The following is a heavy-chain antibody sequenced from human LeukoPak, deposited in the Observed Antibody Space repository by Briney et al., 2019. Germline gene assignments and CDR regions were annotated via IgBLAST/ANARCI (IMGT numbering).Heavy chain of an antibody. V-gene: IGHV3-23*01. CDR3: AKDPRRGIVVVPAAILPWFDP. D-gene: IGHD2-2*02. CDR1: GFTFSSYA. J-gene: IGHJ5*02. Sequence: PGGSLRLSCAASGFTFSSYAMSWVRQAPGKGLEWVSAISGSGGSTYYADSVKGRFTISRDNSKNTLYLQMNSLRAEDTAVYYCAKDPRRGIVVVPAAILPWFDPWGQGTLVTVSS. CDR2: ISGSGGST.